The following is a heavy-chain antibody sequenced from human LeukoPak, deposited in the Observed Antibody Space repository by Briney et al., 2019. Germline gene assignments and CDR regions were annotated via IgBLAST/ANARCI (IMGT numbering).Heavy chain of an antibody. J-gene: IGHJ5*02. CDR2: IGGSGGTT. D-gene: IGHD4-17*01. V-gene: IGHV3-23*01. CDR3: AKDCGDTRLNYFDP. Sequence: LPGGSLRLSCAASGFTFSSYAMSWVRQAPGKGLEWVSSIGGSGGTTNYADSVKGRFTISRDNSKNTLYLQMNSLRAEDTAVYYCAKDCGDTRLNYFDPWGQGTLVTVSS. CDR1: GFTFSSYA.